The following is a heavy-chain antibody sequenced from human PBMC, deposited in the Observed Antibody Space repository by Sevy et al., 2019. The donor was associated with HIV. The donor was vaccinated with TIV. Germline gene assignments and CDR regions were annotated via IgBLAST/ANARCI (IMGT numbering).Heavy chain of an antibody. V-gene: IGHV3-23*01. J-gene: IGHJ4*02. D-gene: IGHD6-13*01. Sequence: GGSLRLSCAASGFTFSSYAMSWVRQAPGKGLEWVSAISGSGGSTYYADSVKGRFTISRDNTKNTLYLQMNSLRAEDTAVYYCAKGRGSWPLYFDYWGQGTLVTVSS. CDR1: GFTFSSYA. CDR3: AKGRGSWPLYFDY. CDR2: ISGSGGST.